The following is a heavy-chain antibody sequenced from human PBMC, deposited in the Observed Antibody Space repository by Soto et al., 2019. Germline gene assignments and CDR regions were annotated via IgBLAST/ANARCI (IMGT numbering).Heavy chain of an antibody. D-gene: IGHD1-1*01. Sequence: SDTLSLTCSVSGGSISTVGHYWTWIRQPPGKGLEWIGSIYHTGSTYYSKSLRSRLTMSVDTSKSQFSLRLSSVTAADTAVYYCARATGTLRSRNCDYWGQGSLVTVSS. J-gene: IGHJ4*02. V-gene: IGHV4-31*03. CDR3: ARATGTLRSRNCDY. CDR2: IYHTGST. CDR1: GGSISTVGHY.